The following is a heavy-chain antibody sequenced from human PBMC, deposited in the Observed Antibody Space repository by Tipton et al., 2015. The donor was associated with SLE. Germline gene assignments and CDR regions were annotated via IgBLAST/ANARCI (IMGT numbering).Heavy chain of an antibody. J-gene: IGHJ3*02. CDR3: ARLRYGSNPDAFDI. V-gene: IGHV7-4-1*02. Sequence: QLVQSGSELKKPGASLKVSCKASGYTLTTSSINWVRQAPGQGLEWMGWINTNTGNPAYAQGFTRRFVFSVDTSVSTAYLQISSLKAEDTAVYYCARLRYGSNPDAFDIWGQGTMVTVSS. D-gene: IGHD5-24*01. CDR1: GYTLTTSS. CDR2: INTNTGNP.